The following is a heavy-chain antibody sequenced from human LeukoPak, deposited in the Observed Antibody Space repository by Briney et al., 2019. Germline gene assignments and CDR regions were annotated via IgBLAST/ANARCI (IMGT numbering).Heavy chain of an antibody. Sequence: PGGSLRLSCEASGFSFPYGMSWVRQAPGKGLEWVSGITNSGENTYYADSVKGRFTISRDNAKNSLYLQMNSLRAEDTAVYYCARGGGGYYDSRANFDYWGQGTLVTVSS. CDR1: GFSFPYG. CDR3: ARGGGGYYDSRANFDY. D-gene: IGHD3-22*01. CDR2: ITNSGENT. J-gene: IGHJ4*02. V-gene: IGHV3-21*01.